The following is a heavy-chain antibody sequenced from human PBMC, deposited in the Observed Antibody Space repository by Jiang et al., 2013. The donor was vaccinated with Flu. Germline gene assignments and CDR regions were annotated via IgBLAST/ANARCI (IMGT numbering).Heavy chain of an antibody. CDR3: ARGHDFWSAGFDP. Sequence: VSCKASGYTFTSYAIHWVRQAPGQGLEWMGWINTDTETPTYAQGFTGRFVFSLDTSVSTAYLQISSLKAEDTAVYYCARGHDFWSAGFDPWGQGTLVTVSS. J-gene: IGHJ5*02. CDR1: GYTFTSYA. V-gene: IGHV7-4-1*02. CDR2: INTDTETP. D-gene: IGHD3-3*01.